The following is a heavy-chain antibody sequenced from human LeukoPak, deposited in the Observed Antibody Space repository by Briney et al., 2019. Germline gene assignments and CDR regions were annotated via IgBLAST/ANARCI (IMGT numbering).Heavy chain of an antibody. D-gene: IGHD3-10*01. CDR1: GFTFGDYA. CDR2: IRSKAYGGTT. Sequence: GGSLRLSCTASGFTFGDYAMSWSRQAPGKGLEWVGFIRSKAYGGTTEYAASVKGRFTISRDDSKSIAYLQMNSLKTEDTAVYYCTRGRITMVRGVLFQHWGQGTLVTVSS. CDR3: TRGRITMVRGVLFQH. V-gene: IGHV3-49*03. J-gene: IGHJ1*01.